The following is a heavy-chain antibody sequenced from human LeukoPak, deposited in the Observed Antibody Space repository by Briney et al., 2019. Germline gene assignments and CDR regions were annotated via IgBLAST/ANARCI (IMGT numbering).Heavy chain of an antibody. V-gene: IGHV3-30*19. CDR1: GFTFSSYG. CDR3: AKDHGIVVVIDAFDI. D-gene: IGHD3-22*01. Sequence: GGSLRLSCAASGFTFSSYGMHWVRQAPGKGLEWVAVISYDGSNKYYADSVKGRFTISRDNSKNTLYLQMNSLRAEDTAVYYCAKDHGIVVVIDAFDIWGQGTMVTVSS. J-gene: IGHJ3*02. CDR2: ISYDGSNK.